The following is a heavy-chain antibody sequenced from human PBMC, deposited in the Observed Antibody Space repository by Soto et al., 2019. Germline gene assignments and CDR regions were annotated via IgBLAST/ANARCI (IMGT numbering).Heavy chain of an antibody. V-gene: IGHV4-34*01. CDR1: GGSFSGYY. Sequence: PSETLSLTCAVYGGSFSGYYWSWIRQPPGKGLEWIGEINHSGSTNYNPSLKSRVTISVDTSKNQFSLKLSSVTAADTAVYYCARGDSMVRGVMSYYYYYGMDVWAKGPRSPSP. D-gene: IGHD3-10*01. CDR3: ARGDSMVRGVMSYYYYYGMDV. J-gene: IGHJ6*02. CDR2: INHSGST.